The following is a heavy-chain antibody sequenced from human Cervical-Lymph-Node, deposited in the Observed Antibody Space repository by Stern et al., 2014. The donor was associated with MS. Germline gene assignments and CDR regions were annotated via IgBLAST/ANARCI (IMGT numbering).Heavy chain of an antibody. D-gene: IGHD4-17*01. CDR1: GGTFSTQA. Sequence: VQPVESGAEVKKPGSSVKVSCKASGGTFSTQAINCVRQAPGQGLEWVGGIIPIFGTPNYAQTVQDRVTIPADESTSTAYMDLSGLRSEDTAVYYCATPSTVTVGGMDVWGQGTTVTVSS. CDR3: ATPSTVTVGGMDV. J-gene: IGHJ6*02. CDR2: IIPIFGTP. V-gene: IGHV1-69*01.